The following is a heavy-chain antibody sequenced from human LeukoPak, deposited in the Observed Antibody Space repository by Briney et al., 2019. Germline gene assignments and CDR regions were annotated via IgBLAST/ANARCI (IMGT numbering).Heavy chain of an antibody. V-gene: IGHV4-34*01. Sequence: SETLSLTCAVYGGSFSGYYWSWIRQPPGKGLEWIGEINHSGSTNYNPSLKSRVTISVDTSKNQFSLKLSSVTAADTAVYYCARVPFGNSLWRGYYMDVWGKGTTVTVSS. CDR2: INHSGST. D-gene: IGHD4-23*01. J-gene: IGHJ6*03. CDR1: GGSFSGYY. CDR3: ARVPFGNSLWRGYYMDV.